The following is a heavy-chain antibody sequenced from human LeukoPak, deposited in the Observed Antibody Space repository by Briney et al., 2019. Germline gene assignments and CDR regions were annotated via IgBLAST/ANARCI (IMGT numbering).Heavy chain of an antibody. CDR2: ISYDVSNK. Sequence: SGGSLRLSCAASGFTFSSYGMHWVRQAPGKGLEWVAVISYDVSNKYYADSVKGRFTISRDNSKNTLYLQMNSLRAEDTAVYYCAKDGFSYCSGGSCYSTNLAYWGQGTLVTVSS. D-gene: IGHD2-15*01. V-gene: IGHV3-30*18. J-gene: IGHJ4*02. CDR3: AKDGFSYCSGGSCYSTNLAY. CDR1: GFTFSSYG.